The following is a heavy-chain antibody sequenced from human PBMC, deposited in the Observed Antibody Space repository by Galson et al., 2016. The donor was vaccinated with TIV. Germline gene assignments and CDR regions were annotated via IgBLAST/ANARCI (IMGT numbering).Heavy chain of an antibody. CDR3: AGQRPAYSSSWYHFDD. CDR2: ISGRRSYI. CDR1: GFTFSSST. V-gene: IGHV3-21*01. Sequence: SLRLSCAASGFTFSSSTMNWVRQAPGKGLEWVSSISGRRSYIYYADSVKGRFTVSRDNAKNSLYLQMNGLRVEDSGVYFCAGQRPAYSSSWYHFDDWGQGTPVTVSS. J-gene: IGHJ4*02. D-gene: IGHD6-13*01.